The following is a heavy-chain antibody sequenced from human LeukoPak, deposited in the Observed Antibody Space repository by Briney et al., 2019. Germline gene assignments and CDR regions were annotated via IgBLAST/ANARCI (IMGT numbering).Heavy chain of an antibody. Sequence: PSETPSVTCAVSGYSISSGYHWGWIRQPPGKGLEWIGTIYHSGSTYYNPSLKSRLTISVDTSKNQFSLKLTSVTAADTAVYYCAREEAGTVVYWAQGTLVTVSS. J-gene: IGHJ4*02. V-gene: IGHV4-38-2*02. D-gene: IGHD6-19*01. CDR1: GYSISSGYH. CDR3: AREEAGTVVY. CDR2: IYHSGST.